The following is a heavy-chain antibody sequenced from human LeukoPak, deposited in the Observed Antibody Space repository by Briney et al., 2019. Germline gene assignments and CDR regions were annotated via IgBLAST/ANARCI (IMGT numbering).Heavy chain of an antibody. V-gene: IGHV3-30*04. J-gene: IGHJ4*02. CDR3: ARVDVDTAFDY. CDR2: ISYDGSNK. Sequence: GGSLRPSCAASGFTLSSYAMHWVRQAPGKGLEWVAVISYDGSNKYYADSVKGRFTFSRDNSKNTMYLQMNSLRAEDTAVYYCARVDVDTAFDYWGQGTLVTVSS. D-gene: IGHD5-18*01. CDR1: GFTLSSYA.